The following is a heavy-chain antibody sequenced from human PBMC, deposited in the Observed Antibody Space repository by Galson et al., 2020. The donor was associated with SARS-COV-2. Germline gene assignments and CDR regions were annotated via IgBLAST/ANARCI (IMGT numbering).Heavy chain of an antibody. Sequence: GESLKISCAASGFTFSNAWMSWVRQAPGKGLEWVGRIKSKTDGGTTDYAAPVKGRFTISRDDSKNTLYLQMNSLKTEDTAVYYCTTDLILSPPGDYRFFDYWGQGTLVTVSS. CDR2: IKSKTDGGTT. CDR1: GFTFSNAW. CDR3: TTDLILSPPGDYRFFDY. D-gene: IGHD4-17*01. V-gene: IGHV3-15*01. J-gene: IGHJ4*02.